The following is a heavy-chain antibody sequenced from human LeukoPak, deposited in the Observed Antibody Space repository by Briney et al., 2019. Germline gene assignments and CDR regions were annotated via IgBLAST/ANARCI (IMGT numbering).Heavy chain of an antibody. D-gene: IGHD2-15*01. CDR3: ARDDIYCSGGSCYSA. CDR1: GGSFSGYY. CDR2: INYSGST. J-gene: IGHJ5*02. Sequence: SETLSLTCAVYGGSFSGYYWSWIRQPPGKGLEWIGYINYSGSTNYNPSLKSRVTISVDTSKNQFSLKLSSVTAADTAVYYCARDDIYCSGGSCYSAWGQGTLVTVSS. V-gene: IGHV4-59*01.